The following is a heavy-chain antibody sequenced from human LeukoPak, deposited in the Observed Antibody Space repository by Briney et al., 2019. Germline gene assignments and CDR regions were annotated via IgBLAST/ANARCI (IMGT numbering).Heavy chain of an antibody. CDR2: TYYRSKWYN. D-gene: IGHD3-3*01. J-gene: IGHJ3*02. CDR1: GDSVSANGAA. CDR3: ARVPYYDFQADAFDI. V-gene: IGHV6-1*01. Sequence: SQTLSLTCAISGDSVSANGAAWNWIRQSPSRGLEWLGRTYYRSKWYNDYAVSVKSRITINPDTSKNQFSLQPNSVTPEDTAVNYCARVPYYDFQADAFDIWGQGTMVTVSS.